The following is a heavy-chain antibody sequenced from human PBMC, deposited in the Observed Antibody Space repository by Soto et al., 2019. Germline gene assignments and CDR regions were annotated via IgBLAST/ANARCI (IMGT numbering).Heavy chain of an antibody. V-gene: IGHV1-8*01. CDR2: MNPNSGNT. J-gene: IGHJ6*03. Sequence: GASVKVSCKASGYTFTSYDINWVRQATGQGLEWVGWMNPNSGNTGYAQKFQGRVTMTRNTSISTAYMELSSLRSEDTAVYYCARSHCSGGSCYLYYYYYMDVWGKGTTVTLSS. CDR1: GYTFTSYD. D-gene: IGHD2-15*01. CDR3: ARSHCSGGSCYLYYYYYMDV.